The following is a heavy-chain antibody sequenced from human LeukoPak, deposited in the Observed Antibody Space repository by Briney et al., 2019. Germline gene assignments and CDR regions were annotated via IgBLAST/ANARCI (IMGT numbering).Heavy chain of an antibody. CDR2: ISSSSSYI. Sequence: KPGGSLRLSCAASGFTFSSYSMNWVRQAPGKGLEWVSSISSSSSYIYYADSVKGRFTISRDNAKNSLYLQMNSLRAEDTAVYYCARDFAATPYYFDYWGRGTLVTVSA. D-gene: IGHD6-25*01. CDR3: ARDFAATPYYFDY. J-gene: IGHJ4*02. CDR1: GFTFSSYS. V-gene: IGHV3-21*01.